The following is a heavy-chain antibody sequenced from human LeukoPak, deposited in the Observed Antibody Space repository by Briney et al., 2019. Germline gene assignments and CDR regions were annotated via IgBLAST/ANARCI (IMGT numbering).Heavy chain of an antibody. D-gene: IGHD3-16*01. CDR1: GFTFDDYA. V-gene: IGHV3-9*01. CDR3: ARDLWGAFDI. J-gene: IGHJ3*02. Sequence: PGGSLRLSCAASGFTFDDYAMHWVRQAPGEGLEWVSGISWNSGSIGYADSVKGRFTISRDNAKNSLYVQMNSLRAEDTAVYYCARDLWGAFDIWGQGIMVTVSS. CDR2: ISWNSGSI.